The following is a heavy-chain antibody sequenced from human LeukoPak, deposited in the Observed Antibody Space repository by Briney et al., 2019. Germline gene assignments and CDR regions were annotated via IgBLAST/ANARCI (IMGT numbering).Heavy chain of an antibody. CDR1: GASVISGPHY. V-gene: IGHV4-61*01. Sequence: SETLSLTCSVSGASVISGPHYWSWIRQPPGKGLVWIGYGVYPESTNYNPSLKSRVTISVDTSKRQFSLQLRSVTAADTAIYYCARDNWGSLDYWGQGILVTVSS. D-gene: IGHD7-27*01. J-gene: IGHJ4*02. CDR2: GVYPEST. CDR3: ARDNWGSLDY.